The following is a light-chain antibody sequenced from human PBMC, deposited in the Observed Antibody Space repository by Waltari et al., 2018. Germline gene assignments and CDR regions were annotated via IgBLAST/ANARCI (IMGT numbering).Light chain of an antibody. CDR1: RSGSSN. Sequence: SCRASRSGSSNLAWYQQKPGQAPRLLIYVASNRATGIPARFSDSGSGTEFTLTISSLQSEDFAVYYCQQYNNWPPAFGPGTKVDIK. V-gene: IGKV3-15*01. CDR3: QQYNNWPPA. J-gene: IGKJ3*01. CDR2: VAS.